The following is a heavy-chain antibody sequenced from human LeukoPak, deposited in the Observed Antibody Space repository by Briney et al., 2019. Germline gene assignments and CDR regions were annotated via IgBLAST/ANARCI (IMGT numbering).Heavy chain of an antibody. D-gene: IGHD3-22*01. J-gene: IGHJ4*02. CDR3: ARISPDYYDSSGYFVDY. V-gene: IGHV4-59*01. CDR1: GGSISSYY. Sequence: PSETLSLTCTVSGGSISSYYWSWIRQPPGKGLEWIGYIYYSGSTNYDPSLKSRVTISVDTSKNQFSLKLSSVTAADTAVYYCARISPDYYDSSGYFVDYWGQGTLVTVSS. CDR2: IYYSGST.